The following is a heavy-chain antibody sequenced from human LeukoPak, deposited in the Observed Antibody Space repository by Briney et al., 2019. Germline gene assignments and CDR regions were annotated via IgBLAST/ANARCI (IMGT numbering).Heavy chain of an antibody. Sequence: ASVKVSCKASGYTFTSYGISWVRQAPGQGLEWMGWISAYNGNTNYAQQLQGRVTMTTDTSTSTAYMELRSLRSDDTAVYYCARDEVGLIRTTYYFDYWGQGTLVTVSS. V-gene: IGHV1-18*01. CDR2: ISAYNGNT. J-gene: IGHJ4*02. D-gene: IGHD1-26*01. CDR1: GYTFTSYG. CDR3: ARDEVGLIRTTYYFDY.